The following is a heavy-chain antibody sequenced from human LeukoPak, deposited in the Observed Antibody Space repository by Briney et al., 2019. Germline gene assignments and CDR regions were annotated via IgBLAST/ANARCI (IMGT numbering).Heavy chain of an antibody. Sequence: ASVKVSCKASGYTFTSYDINWVRQATGQGLEWMGWMNPNSGNTGYAQKFQGRVTMTRNTSISTAYMELSSLRSEDTAVYYCARGRPGDINSHYWGQGTLVTVSS. CDR3: ARGRPGDINSHY. D-gene: IGHD2-15*01. J-gene: IGHJ4*02. V-gene: IGHV1-8*01. CDR2: MNPNSGNT. CDR1: GYTFTSYD.